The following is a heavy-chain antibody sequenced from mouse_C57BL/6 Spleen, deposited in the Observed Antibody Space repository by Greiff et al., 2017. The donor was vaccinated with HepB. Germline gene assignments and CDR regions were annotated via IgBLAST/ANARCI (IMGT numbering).Heavy chain of an antibody. CDR1: GYTFTSYW. V-gene: IGHV1-50*01. J-gene: IGHJ2*01. CDR3: ARGATTDPYYFDY. CDR2: IDPSDSYT. Sequence: QVQLQQPGAELVKPGASVKLSCKASGYTFTSYWMQWVKQRPGQGLEWIGEIDPSDSYTNYNQKFKGKATLTVDTSSSTAYMQLSSLTSEDSAVYYCARGATTDPYYFDYWGQGTTLTVSS. D-gene: IGHD1-1*01.